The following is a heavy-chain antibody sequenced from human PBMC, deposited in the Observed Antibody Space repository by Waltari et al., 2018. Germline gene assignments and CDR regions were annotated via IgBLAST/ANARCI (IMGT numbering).Heavy chain of an antibody. Sequence: QVQLVQSGAEVKKPGASVKVSCKASGYTFTGYYMHWVRQAPGQGLEWMGWINPNRGGTNYAQKCQGRVTMTRDTSISTAYMELSRLRSDDTAVYYCARNALCRVASVSDYYYGMDVWGQGTTVTVSS. CDR3: ARNALCRVASVSDYYYGMDV. V-gene: IGHV1-2*02. CDR2: INPNRGGT. D-gene: IGHD2-21*01. CDR1: GYTFTGYY. J-gene: IGHJ6*02.